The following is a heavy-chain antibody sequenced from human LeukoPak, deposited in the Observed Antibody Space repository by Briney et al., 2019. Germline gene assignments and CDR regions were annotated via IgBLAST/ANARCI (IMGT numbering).Heavy chain of an antibody. D-gene: IGHD3-10*01. CDR3: VKTLRGGGGMDV. CDR2: ISGSGGST. V-gene: IGHV3-23*01. J-gene: IGHJ6*02. CDR1: GFTFSSYA. Sequence: PGGSLRLSCAASGFTFSSYAMSWVRQAPGKGLEWVSAISGSGGSTYYADSVKGRFTISRDNSKNTLYLQMNSLRAEDTAVYYCVKTLRGGGGMDVWGQGTTVTVSS.